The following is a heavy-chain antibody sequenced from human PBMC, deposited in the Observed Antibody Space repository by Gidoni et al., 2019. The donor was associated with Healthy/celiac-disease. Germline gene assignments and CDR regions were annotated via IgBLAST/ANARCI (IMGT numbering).Heavy chain of an antibody. Sequence: QVQLVESGGGVVQPGRSLRLSCAASGFTVSSYGMHWVRRAPGKGLEWVAVIWYDGINKYYSDSVKGRFTISRDNSKNTLYLQMNSLRAEDTAVYYCARDSGDSSGSHFDYWGQGTLVTVSS. J-gene: IGHJ4*02. CDR2: IWYDGINK. CDR3: ARDSGDSSGSHFDY. D-gene: IGHD3-22*01. V-gene: IGHV3-33*01. CDR1: GFTVSSYG.